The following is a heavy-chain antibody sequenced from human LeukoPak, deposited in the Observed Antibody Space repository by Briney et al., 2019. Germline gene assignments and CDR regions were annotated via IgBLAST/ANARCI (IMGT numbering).Heavy chain of an antibody. CDR2: ISGSSSNT. D-gene: IGHD3-16*01. V-gene: IGHV1-18*01. Sequence: DSVKVSCKAYGYTLMSHGISWVRQAPGQGLEWMGWISGSSSNTNYAQRLQGRVTMTTDTSTTTAYMELRSLRSDDTAVYYCARATGTWGHDGFDIWGQGTMVTVSS. CDR1: GYTLMSHG. CDR3: ARATGTWGHDGFDI. J-gene: IGHJ3*02.